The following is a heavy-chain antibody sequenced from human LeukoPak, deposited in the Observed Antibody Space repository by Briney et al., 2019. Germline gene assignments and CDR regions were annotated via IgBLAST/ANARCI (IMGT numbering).Heavy chain of an antibody. D-gene: IGHD2-2*01. Sequence: GGSLRLSCSASGFTFSSYGMHWVRQAPGKGLEWVAFIRYDGSNKYYADSVKGRFTISRDNSKNTLYLQMNSLRAEDTAVYYCAKAQGYVPGNWGQGTLVTVSS. V-gene: IGHV3-30*02. CDR2: IRYDGSNK. CDR1: GFTFSSYG. J-gene: IGHJ4*02. CDR3: AKAQGYVPGN.